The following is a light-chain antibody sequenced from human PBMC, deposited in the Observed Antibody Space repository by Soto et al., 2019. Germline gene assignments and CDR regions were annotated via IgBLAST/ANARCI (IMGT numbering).Light chain of an antibody. Sequence: QSVLAQPPSASGTPGQRVTISCSGSASNIGGKSISWFQQPPGTAPKLLIHADYQRPSGVPGRFSGSESGTSASLTIAGLQSEDEADYYCAAWDGSRWVFGGGTKLTVL. J-gene: IGLJ2*01. CDR3: AAWDGSRWV. CDR2: ADY. CDR1: ASNIGGKS. V-gene: IGLV1-44*01.